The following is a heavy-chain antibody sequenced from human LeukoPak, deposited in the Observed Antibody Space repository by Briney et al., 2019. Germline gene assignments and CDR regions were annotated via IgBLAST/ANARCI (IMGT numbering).Heavy chain of an antibody. D-gene: IGHD3-10*01. CDR1: GFTFSSYG. CDR2: ISPSGDIT. J-gene: IGHJ4*02. CDR3: AKDDAWLRFGE. V-gene: IGHV3-23*01. Sequence: GGSLRLPCAASGFTFSSYGMNWVRQAPGKGLEWVSGISPSGDITYYADSVKGRFTISRDNSKNTLYLEVISLTAEDTAVYYCAKDDAWLRFGEWSQGTLVTVSS.